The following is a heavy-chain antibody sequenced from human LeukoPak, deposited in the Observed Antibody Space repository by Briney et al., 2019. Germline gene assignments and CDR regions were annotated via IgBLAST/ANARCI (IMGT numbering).Heavy chain of an antibody. J-gene: IGHJ4*02. CDR1: GYTFTSYY. CDR2: INPSGGST. V-gene: IGHV1-46*01. CDR3: AKIGGATDDY. D-gene: IGHD1-26*01. Sequence: ASVKVSCKASGYTFTSYYMHWVRQAPGQGLEWMGIINPSGGSTSYAQKFQSRVTMTRDTSTSTVYMELSSLRAEDTAVYYCAKIGGATDDYWGQGTLVTVSS.